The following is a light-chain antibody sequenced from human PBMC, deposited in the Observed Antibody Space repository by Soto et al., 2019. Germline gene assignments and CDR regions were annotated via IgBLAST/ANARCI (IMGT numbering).Light chain of an antibody. J-gene: IGKJ3*01. CDR1: QTISSW. CDR2: KAS. CDR3: QQYNSYSQFT. Sequence: DIQMTQSPSTLSGSVGDRVTITCRASQTISSWLAWYQQKPGKAPKLLIYKASTLESGVPSRFSGSGSGTEFTLTISCLQPDDVATYYCQQYNSYSQFTFGPGAKVDI. V-gene: IGKV1-5*03.